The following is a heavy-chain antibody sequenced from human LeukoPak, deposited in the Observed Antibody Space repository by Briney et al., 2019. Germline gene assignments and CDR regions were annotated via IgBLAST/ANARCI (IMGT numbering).Heavy chain of an antibody. D-gene: IGHD2-15*01. CDR3: ARYWAEPAATDDAFDI. Sequence: ASVKVSCKASGYTFVGYYLHWVRQAPGQGLEWMAWIDPYTGNTHYAQKFQGRITVTRDTSISTAYMELSRLMSDDTAVYYCARYWAEPAATDDAFDIWGQGAMVVVSS. CDR2: IDPYTGNT. CDR1: GYTFVGYY. V-gene: IGHV1-2*02. J-gene: IGHJ3*02.